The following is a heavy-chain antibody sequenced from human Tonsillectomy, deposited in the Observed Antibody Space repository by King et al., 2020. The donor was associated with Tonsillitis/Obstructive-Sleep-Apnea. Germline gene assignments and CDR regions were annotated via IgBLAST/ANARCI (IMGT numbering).Heavy chain of an antibody. J-gene: IGHJ4*02. CDR1: GFTFSSYG. CDR2: IWDDGSNK. V-gene: IGHV3-33*01. Sequence: VQLVESGGGVVQPGRSLRLSCAASGFTFSSYGMHWVRQAPGKGLEWVAVIWDDGSNKYYADSVKGRFTISRDNSKNTLYLQMNSLRAEDTAVYYCARDGYSNPGLDYWGQGTLVTVSS. CDR3: ARDGYSNPGLDY. D-gene: IGHD4-11*01.